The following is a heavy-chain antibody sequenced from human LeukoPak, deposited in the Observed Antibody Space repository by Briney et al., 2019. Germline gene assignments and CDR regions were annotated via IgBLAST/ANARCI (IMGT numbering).Heavy chain of an antibody. J-gene: IGHJ5*02. V-gene: IGHV4-34*01. CDR1: VGSFSGYY. CDR2: INHSGST. D-gene: IGHD3-22*01. Sequence: SETLSLTCAVYVGSFSGYYWSWIRQPPGKGLEWIGEINHSGSTNYNPSLKSRVTISVDTSKNQFSLKLSSVTAADTAVYYCARSFITRSIWFDPWGQGTLVTVSS. CDR3: ARSFITRSIWFDP.